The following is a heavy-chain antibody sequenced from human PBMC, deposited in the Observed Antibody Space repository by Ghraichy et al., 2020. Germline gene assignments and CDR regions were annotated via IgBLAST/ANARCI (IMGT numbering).Heavy chain of an antibody. V-gene: IGHV3-53*01. D-gene: IGHD6-6*01. J-gene: IGHJ4*02. CDR3: ARGGAARHFDY. Sequence: LSLTCAASGFTVSSNYMSWVRQAPGKGLEWVSVIYSGGSTYYADSVKGRFTISRDNSKNTLYLQMNSLRAEDTAVYYCARGGAARHFDYWGQGTLVTVSS. CDR1: GFTVSSNY. CDR2: IYSGGST.